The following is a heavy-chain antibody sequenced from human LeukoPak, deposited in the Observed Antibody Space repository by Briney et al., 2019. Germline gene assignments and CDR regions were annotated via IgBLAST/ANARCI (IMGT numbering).Heavy chain of an antibody. J-gene: IGHJ4*02. CDR2: IIPIFGTA. Sequence: GASVKVSCKASGGTFSSYAISWLRQAPGQGLEWMGGIIPIFGTANYAQKFQGRVTITADESTSTAYMELSSLRSEDTAVYYCASGRWLQYPFDYWGQGTLVTVSS. CDR1: GGTFSSYA. V-gene: IGHV1-69*13. D-gene: IGHD5-24*01. CDR3: ASGRWLQYPFDY.